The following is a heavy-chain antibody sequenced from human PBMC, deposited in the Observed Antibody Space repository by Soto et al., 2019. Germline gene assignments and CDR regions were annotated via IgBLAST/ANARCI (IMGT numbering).Heavy chain of an antibody. D-gene: IGHD4-17*01. CDR2: IYYSGST. CDR1: GGSISSGDYY. J-gene: IGHJ4*02. Sequence: SETLSLTCTVSGGSISSGDYYWSWIRQPPGKGLEWIGYIYYSGSTYYNPSLKNRVTISVDTSKNQFSLKLSSVTAAYTAVYYCARGGYGEGLFDYWGQGTLVTVSS. V-gene: IGHV4-30-4*01. CDR3: ARGGYGEGLFDY.